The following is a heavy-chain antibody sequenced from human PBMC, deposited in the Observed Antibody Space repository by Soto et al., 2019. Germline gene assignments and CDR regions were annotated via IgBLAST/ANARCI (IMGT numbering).Heavy chain of an antibody. Sequence: GASVKVSCKASGYTFTSYGISWVRQAPGQGLEWMGWISAYNGNTNYAQKLQGRVTMTTDTSTSTAYMELRSLRSDDTAVYYCARLPAASYYYYYYGMDVWGQGTTVTVSS. D-gene: IGHD2-2*01. V-gene: IGHV1-18*01. CDR1: GYTFTSYG. CDR3: ARLPAASYYYYYYGMDV. J-gene: IGHJ6*02. CDR2: ISAYNGNT.